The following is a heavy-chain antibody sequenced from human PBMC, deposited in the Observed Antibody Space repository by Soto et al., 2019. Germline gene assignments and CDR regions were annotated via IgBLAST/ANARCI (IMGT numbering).Heavy chain of an antibody. CDR2: IYYSGST. CDR1: GGSISSSSYY. Sequence: SETLSLTCTVSGGSISSSSYYWGWIRQPPGKGLEWIGSIYYSGSTYYNPSLKSRVTISVDTSKNQFSLKLSSVTAADTAVYYCASAPISYDEFFVWFDPWGQGTLVTVSS. V-gene: IGHV4-39*01. D-gene: IGHD5-12*01. J-gene: IGHJ5*02. CDR3: ASAPISYDEFFVWFDP.